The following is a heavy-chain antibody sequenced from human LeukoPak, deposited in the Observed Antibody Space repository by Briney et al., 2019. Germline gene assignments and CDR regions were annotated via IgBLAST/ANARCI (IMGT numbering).Heavy chain of an antibody. CDR2: IYYSGST. Sequence: PSDTLSLTCTVSGGFIRSSSYYWGWIRQPPGKGLEWIGTIYYSGSTSYNPSLRSRVTISVDTSKNQFSLRLSSVTAADTAVYYCARVVGSAYCGGDCYPDYWGQGTLVTVSS. J-gene: IGHJ4*02. CDR1: GGFIRSSSYY. D-gene: IGHD2-21*02. CDR3: ARVVGSAYCGGDCYPDY. V-gene: IGHV4-39*07.